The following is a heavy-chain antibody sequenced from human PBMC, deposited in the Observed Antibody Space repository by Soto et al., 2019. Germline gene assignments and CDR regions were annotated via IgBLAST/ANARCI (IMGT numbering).Heavy chain of an antibody. CDR1: GFMFGSYW. CDR2: IKRDGSEK. CDR3: ARVRATDYEIDY. D-gene: IGHD4-17*01. Sequence: EVQLVESGGGLVQPGGSLRLSCTASGFMFGSYWMTWVRHVPGKGLQWVANIKRDGSEKYYVDFVKGRFTISRDNADNSVFLDMNNLRVDETATYYCARVRATDYEIDYWGQGALVTVSS. V-gene: IGHV3-7*03. J-gene: IGHJ4*02.